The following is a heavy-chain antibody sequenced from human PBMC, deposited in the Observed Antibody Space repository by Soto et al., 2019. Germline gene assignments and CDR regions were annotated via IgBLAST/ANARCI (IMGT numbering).Heavy chain of an antibody. CDR3: AKDQQVKAAIKGGYYYYGMDV. V-gene: IGHV3-23*01. D-gene: IGHD2-2*02. CDR1: GFTFSSYA. Sequence: PGGSLRLSCAASGFTFSSYAMSWVRQAPGKGLEWVSAISGSGGSTYYADSVKGRFTISRDNSKNTLYRQMNSLRAEDTAVYYCAKDQQVKAAIKGGYYYYGMDVWGQGTTVTVSS. CDR2: ISGSGGST. J-gene: IGHJ6*02.